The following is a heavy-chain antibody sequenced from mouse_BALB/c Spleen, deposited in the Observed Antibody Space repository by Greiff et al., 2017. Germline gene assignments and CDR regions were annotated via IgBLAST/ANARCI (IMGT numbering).Heavy chain of an antibody. CDR3: ASEGNFWYIDV. D-gene: IGHD2-1*01. V-gene: IGHV1-20*02. CDR1: GYSFTGYF. Sequence: VQLQQSGPELVKPGASVKISCKASGYSFTGYFMNWVMQSHGKSLEWIGRINPYNGDTFYNQKFKGKATLTVDKSSSTAHMELRSLASEDSAVDDCASEGNFWYIDVWGAGTTGTVSS. J-gene: IGHJ1*01. CDR2: INPYNGDT.